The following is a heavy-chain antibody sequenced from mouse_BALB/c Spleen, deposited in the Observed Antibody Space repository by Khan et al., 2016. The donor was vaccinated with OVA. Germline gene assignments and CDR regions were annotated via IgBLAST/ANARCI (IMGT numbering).Heavy chain of an antibody. Sequence: QVQLQQSGPGLVAPSQSLSITCTVSGFSLTRHGIHWVRQPPGKGLEWLGIIWAGGSTNYNSALMSRLSITKDSSKSQVFLKMNSLQTDDTAIYYCARNRETDYFDYWGQGTTLTVSS. CDR3: ARNRETDYFDY. CDR2: IWAGGST. J-gene: IGHJ2*01. CDR1: GFSLTRHG. V-gene: IGHV2-9*02.